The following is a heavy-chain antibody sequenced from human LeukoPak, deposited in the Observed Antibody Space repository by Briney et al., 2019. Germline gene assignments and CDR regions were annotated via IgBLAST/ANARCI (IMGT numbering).Heavy chain of an antibody. CDR1: GFIFSSYW. CDR2: KKEDGSEK. Sequence: GGSLRLSCAVSGFIFSSYWMKWVRQAPGKGLEWVGKKKEDGSEKYYVDSVKGRLTISRDNAKNSTDLQMNSLRGEDTAVYYCARDLSRIAAARKKKYYYYGMDVWGQGTTVTVSS. J-gene: IGHJ6*02. V-gene: IGHV3-7*01. D-gene: IGHD6-13*01. CDR3: ARDLSRIAAARKKKYYYYGMDV.